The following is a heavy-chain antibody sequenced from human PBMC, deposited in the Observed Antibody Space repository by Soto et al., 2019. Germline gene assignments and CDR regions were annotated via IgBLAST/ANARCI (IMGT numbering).Heavy chain of an antibody. V-gene: IGHV4-61*01. CDR1: GGSVRSGRYQ. D-gene: IGHD3-3*01. Sequence: LSLTCTVSGGSVRSGRYQWSWIRQSPGKGLEWIGYIYYTGTTNYNPSLKSRVTISVDTSKNQFSLKLTSVTAADTALYFCARLQFDDLWRCSVSIDVWDQGTSVTVSS. CDR3: ARLQFDDLWRCSVSIDV. CDR2: IYYTGTT. J-gene: IGHJ6*02.